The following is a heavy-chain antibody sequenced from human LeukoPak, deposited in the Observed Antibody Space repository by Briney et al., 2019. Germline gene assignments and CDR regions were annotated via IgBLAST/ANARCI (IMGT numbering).Heavy chain of an antibody. V-gene: IGHV4-34*01. J-gene: IGHJ6*02. Sequence: SETLSLTCAAYGGSFSGYYWGWIRQPPGKGLEWIGEINHRGTTNYNPSLKSRVTISVDTSKNQFSLKLSSVTAADTAVYYCARGAGNYYFYGMDVWGQGTTVTVSS. CDR3: ARGAGNYYFYGMDV. CDR1: GGSFSGYY. CDR2: INHRGTT.